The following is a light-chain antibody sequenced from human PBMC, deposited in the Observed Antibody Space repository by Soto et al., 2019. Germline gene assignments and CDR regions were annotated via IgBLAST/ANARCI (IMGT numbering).Light chain of an antibody. CDR2: EVS. Sequence: QPASVSGSPGQSITISCTGTSSDVGGYNYVSWYQQHPGKAPKLMIYEVSNRPSGVSNRFSGSKSGNTASLTISGLQAEDEADYYCSSYTSSSTLGHVVFGGGTKLTVL. CDR3: SSYTSSSTLGHVV. CDR1: SSDVGGYNY. V-gene: IGLV2-14*01. J-gene: IGLJ2*01.